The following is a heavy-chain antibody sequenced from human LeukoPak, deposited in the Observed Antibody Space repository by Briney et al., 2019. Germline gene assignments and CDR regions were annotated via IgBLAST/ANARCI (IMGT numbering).Heavy chain of an antibody. Sequence: GASVKVSCNASGYTFTAYDMHWGRQAPGQGLGWRGRFNPNRGGTTYAQPFQGRVTMTRDTSISTAYLELSSLRPDDTAMYYGARGPYDYVWGNYRYTAASFDYWGQGTLVTDSS. CDR1: GYTFTAYD. CDR3: ARGPYDYVWGNYRYTAASFDY. J-gene: IGHJ4*02. V-gene: IGHV1-2*06. CDR2: FNPNRGGT. D-gene: IGHD3-16*02.